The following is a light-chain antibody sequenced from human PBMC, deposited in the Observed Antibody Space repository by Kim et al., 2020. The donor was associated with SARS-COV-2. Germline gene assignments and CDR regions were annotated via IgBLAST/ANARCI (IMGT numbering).Light chain of an antibody. V-gene: IGKV3-15*01. J-gene: IGKJ1*01. Sequence: SPGERATPSCRASQTITNRLVWYQHKPGQAPRLLIYDATTRATGVPARFIGSGSETDFTLTISSLQSEDFAVYYCQQSNDWPPLTFGQGTKVDIK. CDR2: DAT. CDR3: QQSNDWPPLT. CDR1: QTITNR.